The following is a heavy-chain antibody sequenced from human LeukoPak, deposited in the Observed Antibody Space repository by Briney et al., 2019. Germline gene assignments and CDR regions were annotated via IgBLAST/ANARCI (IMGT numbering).Heavy chain of an antibody. V-gene: IGHV1-46*01. J-gene: IGHJ4*02. CDR1: GYTFTSYY. Sequence: TSVKVSCKASGYTFTSYYMHWVRQAPGQGLEWMGIINPSGGSTSYAQKFQGRVTMTRDTSTSTVYMELSSLRSEDTAVYYCARAGYYDSSGYYFDYWGQGTLVTVSS. CDR3: ARAGYYDSSGYYFDY. CDR2: INPSGGST. D-gene: IGHD3-22*01.